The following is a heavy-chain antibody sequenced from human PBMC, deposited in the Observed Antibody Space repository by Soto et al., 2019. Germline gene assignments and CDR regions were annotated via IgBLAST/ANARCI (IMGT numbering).Heavy chain of an antibody. CDR1: GFTFSSHG. CDR3: ARGLGNFYYGMDV. CDR2: IWYDGSNE. J-gene: IGHJ6*02. V-gene: IGHV3-33*01. D-gene: IGHD7-27*01. Sequence: QVQLVESGGGVVQPGRSLRLSCAASGFTFSSHGMHWVRQAPGKGLEWVALIWYDGSNEYYADSVKGRFTISRDNSKNTLYLQMNSLRAEDTAVYYWARGLGNFYYGMDVWGQGTTVTVSS.